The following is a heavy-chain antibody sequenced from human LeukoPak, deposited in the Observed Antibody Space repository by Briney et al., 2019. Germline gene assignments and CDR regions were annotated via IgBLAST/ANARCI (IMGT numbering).Heavy chain of an antibody. D-gene: IGHD2-21*01. CDR3: AGSESMWAFDI. J-gene: IGHJ3*02. CDR1: GGSISSGDYY. CDR2: IYYSGST. Sequence: TSQTLSLTCTVSGGSISSGDYYWSWIRQPPGKGLEWIGYIYYSGSTYYNPSLKSRVTISVDTSKNQFSLKLSSMTAADTAVYYCAGSESMWAFDIWGQGTMVTVSS. V-gene: IGHV4-30-4*08.